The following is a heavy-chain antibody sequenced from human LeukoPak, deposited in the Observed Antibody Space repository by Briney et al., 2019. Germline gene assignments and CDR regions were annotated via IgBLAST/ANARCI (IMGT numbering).Heavy chain of an antibody. CDR2: ISNDGYIT. CDR3: AKEDHGYVFDY. Sequence: GGSLRLSCSASGFTLSTYGIHWIRQAPGKGLEWVAVISNDGYITYYADSVKGRFNLSRDNSKSTLYLQVKSLRGEDTDIYYCAKEDHGYVFDYWGQGALVTVST. J-gene: IGHJ4*02. D-gene: IGHD5-12*01. CDR1: GFTLSTYG. V-gene: IGHV3-30*18.